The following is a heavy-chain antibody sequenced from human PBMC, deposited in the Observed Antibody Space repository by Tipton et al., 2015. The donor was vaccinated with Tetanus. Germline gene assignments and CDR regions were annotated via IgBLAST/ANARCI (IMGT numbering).Heavy chain of an antibody. CDR3: ANTIESAAANWYFDL. D-gene: IGHD2-2*01. J-gene: IGHJ2*01. Sequence: TLSLTCTVSGGSISSSSYYWGWIRQPPGKGLEWIGSIYYSGSTYYNPSLKSRVTISVDTSKNQFSLKLSSVTAADTAVYYCANTIESAAANWYFDLWGRGTLVTVSS. CDR1: GGSISSSSYY. CDR2: IYYSGST. V-gene: IGHV4-39*01.